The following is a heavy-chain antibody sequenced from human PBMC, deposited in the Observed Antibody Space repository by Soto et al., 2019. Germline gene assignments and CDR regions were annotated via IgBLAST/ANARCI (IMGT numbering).Heavy chain of an antibody. J-gene: IGHJ5*02. CDR3: ARAPPTTIAARGSWFDP. CDR2: ISYEGSNK. D-gene: IGHD6-6*01. V-gene: IGHV3-30-3*01. CDR1: GFTFSSYA. Sequence: GGSLRLSCAASGFTFSSYAMHWVRQAPGKGLEWVAVISYEGSNKYYADSVKGRFTISRDNSKNTLYLQMNSLRAEDTAVYYCARAPPTTIAARGSWFDPWGQGTLVTVSS.